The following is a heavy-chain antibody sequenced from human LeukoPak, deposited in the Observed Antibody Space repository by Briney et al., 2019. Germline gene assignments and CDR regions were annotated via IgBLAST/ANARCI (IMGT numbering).Heavy chain of an antibody. V-gene: IGHV3-21*01. Sequence: MPGGSLRLSCAASGFTFSAYNMNWVRQAPGKGLEWVSSISSSSSYIYYADSVKGRFTISRDNAKNSLYLQMNSLRAEDTAVYYCARDVDILTGYFLFDYWGQGTLVTVSS. CDR2: ISSSSSYI. CDR3: ARDVDILTGYFLFDY. CDR1: GFTFSAYN. J-gene: IGHJ4*02. D-gene: IGHD3-9*01.